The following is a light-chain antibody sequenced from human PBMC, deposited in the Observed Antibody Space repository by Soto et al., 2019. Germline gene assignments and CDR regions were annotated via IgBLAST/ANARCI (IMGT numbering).Light chain of an antibody. CDR3: GTWDSSLSAGGV. Sequence: QSVLTQPPSVSAAPGQKVTISCSGSSSNIGNNYVSWYQQLPGTAPKLLIYENNKRPSGIPDRFSGSKSCTSATLGITGLQTGAEADYYCGTWDSSLSAGGVFGTGTQLTVL. CDR2: ENN. V-gene: IGLV1-51*02. J-gene: IGLJ1*01. CDR1: SSNIGNNY.